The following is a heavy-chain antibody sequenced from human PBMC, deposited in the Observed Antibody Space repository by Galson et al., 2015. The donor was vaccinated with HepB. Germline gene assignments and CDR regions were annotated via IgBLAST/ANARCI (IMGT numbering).Heavy chain of an antibody. Sequence: SETLSLTCTVSGGSISSSSYYWGWIRQPPGKGLEWIGSIYYSGSTYYNPSLKSRVTISVDTSKNQFSLKLSSVTAADTAVYYCARVVWAQTGDAFDIWSQGTMVTVTS. V-gene: IGHV4-39*01. CDR1: GGSISSSSYY. J-gene: IGHJ3*02. D-gene: IGHD2-8*01. CDR2: IYYSGST. CDR3: ARVVWAQTGDAFDI.